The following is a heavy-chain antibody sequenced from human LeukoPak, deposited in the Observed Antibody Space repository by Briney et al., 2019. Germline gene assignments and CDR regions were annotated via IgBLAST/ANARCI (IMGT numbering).Heavy chain of an antibody. J-gene: IGHJ4*02. V-gene: IGHV3-23*01. CDR1: GFTFSSYA. Sequence: GGSLRLSCAASGFTFSSYAMSWFRQAPGKGLEWVSAISGSGGSTYYADSVKGRFTISRDNSKNTLYLQMNSLRAEDTAVYYCAKAWSVALSPLYWGQGTLVTVSS. CDR3: AKAWSVALSPLY. CDR2: ISGSGGST. D-gene: IGHD2-15*01.